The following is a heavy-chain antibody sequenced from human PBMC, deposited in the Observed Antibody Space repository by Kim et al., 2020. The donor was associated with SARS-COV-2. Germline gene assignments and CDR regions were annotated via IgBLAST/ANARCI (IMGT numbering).Heavy chain of an antibody. CDR3: ARDRGGFDP. Sequence: SETLSLTCTVSGGSISSYYWSWIRQPPGKGLEWIGYIYYSGSTNYNPSLKSRVTISVDTSKNQFSLKLSSVTAADTAVYYCARDRGGFDPWGQGTLVTVSS. J-gene: IGHJ5*02. V-gene: IGHV4-59*13. CDR1: GGSISSYY. CDR2: IYYSGST.